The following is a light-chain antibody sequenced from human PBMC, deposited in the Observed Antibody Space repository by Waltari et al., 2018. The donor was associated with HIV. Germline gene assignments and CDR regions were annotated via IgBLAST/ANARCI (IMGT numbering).Light chain of an antibody. J-gene: IGLJ1*01. CDR3: CSYGGTYNV. CDR1: SSDVGGYNS. V-gene: IGLV2-11*01. CDR2: EVS. Sequence: QSALTQPRSVSGSPGTSVTISCTGTSSDVGGYNSVSWYQQHPGKAPKLLIYEVSKWPSGVPDRFSGSKSGNTASLTISGLRADDEADYYCCSYGGTYNVFGTGTKVTIL.